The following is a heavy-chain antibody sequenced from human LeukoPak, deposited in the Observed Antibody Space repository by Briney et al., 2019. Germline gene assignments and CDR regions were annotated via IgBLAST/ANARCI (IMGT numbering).Heavy chain of an antibody. CDR3: ARRKGSDVPGNDY. CDR2: ISPYNGNT. D-gene: IGHD1-1*01. J-gene: IGHJ4*02. V-gene: IGHV1-18*01. Sequence: GASVKVPCKASGYIFSNFAITWVRQAPGQGLEWVGWISPYNGNTNYSPNLQDRVTLTTDTSTSTAYMELRSLRSDDTAVYYCARRKGSDVPGNDYWGQGTLVTVSS. CDR1: GYIFSNFA.